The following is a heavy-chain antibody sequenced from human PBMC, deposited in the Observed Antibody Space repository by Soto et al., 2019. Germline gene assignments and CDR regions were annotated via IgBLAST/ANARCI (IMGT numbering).Heavy chain of an antibody. V-gene: IGHV3-30-3*01. CDR1: GFTFSSYS. Sequence: GRSLRLSCAASGFTFSSYSIHCVRQAPGKGLEWVEVISYDRSNKYYADSVKGRFTISRDNSKNTLYLQMNSLRAEDTAVYYCARDSSITMIVVVITYFDYWGQGTLVTVSS. CDR3: ARDSSITMIVVVITYFDY. D-gene: IGHD3-22*01. J-gene: IGHJ4*02. CDR2: ISYDRSNK.